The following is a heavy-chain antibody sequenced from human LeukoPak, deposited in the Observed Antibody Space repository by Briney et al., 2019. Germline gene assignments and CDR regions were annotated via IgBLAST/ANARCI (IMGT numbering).Heavy chain of an antibody. CDR3: ARDRPYYIAARGGRFDP. CDR2: IKPNSGGT. D-gene: IGHD6-6*01. V-gene: IGHV1-2*02. J-gene: IGHJ5*02. Sequence: ASGKVSCKASGYTFTGYYMHWVRQAPGQGLEWMGWIKPNSGGTNYAQKFQGRVTMTRDTSISTAYMELSRLRSDDTAVYYCARDRPYYIAARGGRFDPWGQGTLVTVSS. CDR1: GYTFTGYY.